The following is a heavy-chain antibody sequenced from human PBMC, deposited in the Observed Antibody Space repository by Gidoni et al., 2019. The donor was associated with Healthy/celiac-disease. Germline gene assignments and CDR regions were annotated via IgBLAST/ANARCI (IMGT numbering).Heavy chain of an antibody. CDR3: ARAGYCSGGSCPNWFDP. J-gene: IGHJ5*02. Sequence: QVPLVESGGGLVKPGGSLRLSCAASGFTFIDYYMSCIRQAPGKWLEWVSYISSSSSYTNYADSVKGRFTISRDNAKNSLYLQMNSLRAEDTAVYYCARAGYCSGGSCPNWFDPWGQGTLVTVSS. V-gene: IGHV3-11*06. CDR1: GFTFIDYY. D-gene: IGHD2-15*01. CDR2: ISSSSSYT.